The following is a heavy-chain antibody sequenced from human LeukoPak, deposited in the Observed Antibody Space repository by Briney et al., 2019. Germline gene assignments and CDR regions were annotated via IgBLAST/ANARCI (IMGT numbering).Heavy chain of an antibody. D-gene: IGHD7-27*01. Sequence: ASVNVSCKASGYTFTSYDFNWVRQATGQGLEWVGWMRPDSGDTGYAPKFQGRVTMTTDTSINTAYMELSSLRSEDTAVYYCARNRRQTGDFDHWGQGTLVTVSS. J-gene: IGHJ4*02. CDR2: MRPDSGDT. CDR1: GYTFTSYD. V-gene: IGHV1-8*01. CDR3: ARNRRQTGDFDH.